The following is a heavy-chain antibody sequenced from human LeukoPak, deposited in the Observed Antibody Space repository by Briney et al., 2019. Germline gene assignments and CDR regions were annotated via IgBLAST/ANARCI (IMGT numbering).Heavy chain of an antibody. CDR2: IWYDGSNK. Sequence: GRSLRLSCAASGFTFSSYGMHWVRQAPGKGLEWVAVIWYDGSNKYYADSVKGRFTISRDNSKNTLYLQENSLRAEDTAVYYCARVGSGSYGMDVWGKGTTVTVSS. V-gene: IGHV3-33*01. J-gene: IGHJ6*04. CDR3: ARVGSGSYGMDV. D-gene: IGHD6-19*01. CDR1: GFTFSSYG.